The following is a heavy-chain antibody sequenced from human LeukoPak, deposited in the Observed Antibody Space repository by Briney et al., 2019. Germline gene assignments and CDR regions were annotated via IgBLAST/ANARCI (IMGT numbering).Heavy chain of an antibody. Sequence: SETLSLTCTVSDGSISSGAYYWTWIRQHPGKGLEWLGYVYYSGSTYYNPSLRSRITMSLDTSKNQFSLKLSSVTAADTAVYFCARAPKGMTTVRYYYYYYMDVWGKGTTVTVSS. CDR1: DGSISSGAYY. V-gene: IGHV4-31*03. D-gene: IGHD4-11*01. CDR3: ARAPKGMTTVRYYYYYYMDV. J-gene: IGHJ6*03. CDR2: VYYSGST.